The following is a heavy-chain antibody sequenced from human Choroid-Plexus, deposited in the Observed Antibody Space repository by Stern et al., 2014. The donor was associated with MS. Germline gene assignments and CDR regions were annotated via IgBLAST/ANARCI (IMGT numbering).Heavy chain of an antibody. D-gene: IGHD2/OR15-2a*01. CDR1: GFTLGSCA. CDR2: VSYDGSNK. CDR3: AKDRQYLTYFFDH. V-gene: IGHV3-30*18. J-gene: IGHJ5*02. Sequence: VESGGGVVQPGRPLRLSCVASGFTLGSCAMHWVRQAPGKGLEWGAGVSYDGSNKYYADSVKGRFTISRDNSQNTLYMQMSSLRPEDTAVYYCAKDRQYLTYFFDHWGQGSLVTVSS.